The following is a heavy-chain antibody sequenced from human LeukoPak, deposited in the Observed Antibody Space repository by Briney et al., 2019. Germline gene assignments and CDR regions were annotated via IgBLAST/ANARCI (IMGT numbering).Heavy chain of an antibody. Sequence: ASVKVSCKVSGYTLTELSMHWVQQAPGKGLEWMGLVDPEDGETIYAEKFQGRVTITADTSTDTAYMELSSLRSEDTAVYYCATDWLNDEGYYMDVWGKGTTVTVSS. CDR3: ATDWLNDEGYYMDV. V-gene: IGHV1-24*01. J-gene: IGHJ6*03. CDR2: VDPEDGET. D-gene: IGHD1-1*01. CDR1: GYTLTELS.